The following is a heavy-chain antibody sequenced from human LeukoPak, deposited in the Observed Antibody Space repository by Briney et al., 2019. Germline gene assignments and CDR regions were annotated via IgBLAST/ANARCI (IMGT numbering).Heavy chain of an antibody. CDR2: ISSSSSYI. V-gene: IGHV3-21*01. CDR3: ARDWGVTPAY. CDR1: GFTFSSYS. Sequence: GGSLRLSCAASGFTFSSYSMNWVRQAPGKGLEWASSISSSSSYIYYADSVKGRFTISRDNAKNSLYLQMNSLRAEDTAVYYCARDWGVTPAYWGQGTLVTVSS. D-gene: IGHD3-16*01. J-gene: IGHJ4*02.